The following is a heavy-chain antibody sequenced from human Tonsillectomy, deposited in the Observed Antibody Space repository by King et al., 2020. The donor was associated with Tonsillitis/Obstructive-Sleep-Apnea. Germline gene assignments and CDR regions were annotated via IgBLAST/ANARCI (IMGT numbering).Heavy chain of an antibody. V-gene: IGHV5-51*01. J-gene: IGHJ5*02. CDR1: GYRFTSYW. Sequence: QLVQSGAEVKKPGESLKISCKGSGYRFTSYWIGWVRQMPGKGLEWMGIIYPGDSDTRYSPSFQGQVTIPADKSVSTAYLQWSSLKASDTAIYYCAREGGQGVIPNWFDPWGQGTLVTVSS. CDR3: AREGGQGVIPNWFDP. CDR2: IYPGDSDT. D-gene: IGHD3-16*02.